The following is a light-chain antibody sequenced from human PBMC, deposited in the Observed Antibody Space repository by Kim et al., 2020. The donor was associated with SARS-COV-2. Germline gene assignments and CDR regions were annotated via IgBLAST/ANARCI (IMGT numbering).Light chain of an antibody. CDR2: AAA. CDR1: QGISND. Sequence: SASVGYRVTSACLASQGISNDLAWLQQKPGNAPRSLIYAAASLQSGVPSKFSDGGSGTDFTLTISSLQPEAFATYYCQQYNSYPYCFGQGSKLEI. CDR3: QQYNSYPYC. V-gene: IGKV1-16*02. J-gene: IGKJ2*03.